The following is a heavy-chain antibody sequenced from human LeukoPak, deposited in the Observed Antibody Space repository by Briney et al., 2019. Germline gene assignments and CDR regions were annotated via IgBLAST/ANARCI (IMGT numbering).Heavy chain of an antibody. Sequence: GGSLRLSCAASGFTFSSYSMNWVRQAPGKGLEWVSSISSSSSYIYYADSVKGRFTISRDNGKNSLYLEMNSLRAEDTAVYYCMRWSHDSGYYYMDVWGKGTTVTVSS. D-gene: IGHD3-3*01. V-gene: IGHV3-21*01. J-gene: IGHJ6*03. CDR3: MRWSHDSGYYYMDV. CDR1: GFTFSSYS. CDR2: ISSSSSYI.